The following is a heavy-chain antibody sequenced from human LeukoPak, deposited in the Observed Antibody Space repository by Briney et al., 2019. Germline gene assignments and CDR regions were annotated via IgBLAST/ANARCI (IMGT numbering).Heavy chain of an antibody. Sequence: SVKVSCKASGGTFSSYAISWVRQAPGQGLEWMGGIIPIFGTANHAQKFQGRVTITADESTSTAYMELSSLRSEDTAVYYCARTGDIVVVPAAIPRYYYYYYMDVWGKGTTVTVSS. V-gene: IGHV1-69*13. CDR2: IIPIFGTA. J-gene: IGHJ6*03. D-gene: IGHD2-2*01. CDR3: ARTGDIVVVPAAIPRYYYYYYMDV. CDR1: GGTFSSYA.